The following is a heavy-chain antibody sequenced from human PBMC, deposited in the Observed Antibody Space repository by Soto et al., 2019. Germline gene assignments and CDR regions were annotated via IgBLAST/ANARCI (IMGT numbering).Heavy chain of an antibody. V-gene: IGHV4-59*01. CDR1: GGSISSFY. CDR2: IYYSGST. Sequence: QVQLQESGPGLVKPSETLSLTCSVSGGSISSFYWSWIRQSPGKGLEWIGHIYYSGSTNYNPSLKSRITISVDTSKNQFSLKLSSVTAADTAVYYCARESHNHDRSGCYDYWGQGTQVTVSS. J-gene: IGHJ4*02. D-gene: IGHD3-22*01. CDR3: ARESHNHDRSGCYDY.